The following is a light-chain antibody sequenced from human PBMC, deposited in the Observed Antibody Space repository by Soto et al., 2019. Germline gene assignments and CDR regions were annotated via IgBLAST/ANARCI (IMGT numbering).Light chain of an antibody. CDR2: GAS. V-gene: IGKV3-20*01. CDR3: QQYVTSAIT. CDR1: QSVSRD. J-gene: IGKJ5*01. Sequence: EIVLTQSPGTLSLSPGERATLSCRASQSVSRDLAWYQQKPGQAPRLLISGASSRATGIPDRFSGSGSGTDFTLTISRLEPEDFALYYCQQYVTSAITFGQGTRLEIK.